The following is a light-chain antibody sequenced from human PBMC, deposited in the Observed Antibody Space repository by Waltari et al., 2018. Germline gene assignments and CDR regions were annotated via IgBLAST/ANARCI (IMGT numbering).Light chain of an antibody. J-gene: IGKJ1*01. CDR3: LQNNSHLRI. CDR2: AAS. V-gene: IGKV1-17*01. CDR1: QGIRND. Sequence: DIQMTQSPSSLSASVGDRVTITCRASQGIRNDLVWYQQKPGKAPKRLIYAASSLQSGVSSRFSRSACAKVTIIVISRLQHDDFANYYRLQNNSHLRIFGQGNKVEIK.